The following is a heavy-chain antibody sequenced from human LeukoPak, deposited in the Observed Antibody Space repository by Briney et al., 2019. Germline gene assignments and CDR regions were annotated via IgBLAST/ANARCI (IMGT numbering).Heavy chain of an antibody. CDR1: AYSISSGYY. CDR2: IYHSGII. CDR3: ARNRGDGYSVDYFDY. V-gene: IGHV4-38-2*01. Sequence: SETLSLTCAVSAYSISSGYYWGWIRQSPGKGLDWIGSIYHSGIIYYNPSLKSRVTISVDMSKNQFSLRLSSVTAADMAVYYCARNRGDGYSVDYFDYWGKGTLVTVSS. J-gene: IGHJ4*02. D-gene: IGHD5-24*01.